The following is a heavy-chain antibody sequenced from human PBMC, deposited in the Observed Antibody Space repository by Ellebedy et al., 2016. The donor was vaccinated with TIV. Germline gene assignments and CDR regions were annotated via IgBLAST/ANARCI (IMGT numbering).Heavy chain of an antibody. CDR2: IKQDGSEK. Sequence: PGGSLRLSCAASGFAFSSYWMSWVRQAPGKGLEWVANIKQDGSEKYYVDSVKGRFTISRDNAKNSLYLQMNSLRAEDTAVYYCARARGGYDNDYWGQGTLVTVSS. J-gene: IGHJ4*02. CDR3: ARARGGYDNDY. D-gene: IGHD5-12*01. CDR1: GFAFSSYW. V-gene: IGHV3-7*03.